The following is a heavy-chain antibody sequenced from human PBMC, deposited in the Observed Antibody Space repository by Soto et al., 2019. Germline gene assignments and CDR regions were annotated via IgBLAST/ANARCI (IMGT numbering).Heavy chain of an antibody. Sequence: QVQLVESGGGGVQPGRSRRLSCAASGFPFSSYVMHWVRQAPGKGLEWVAVISYDGSNKYYADSVKGRFTISRDNSKNTLYLQMNSLRAEDTAVYYCARMGLLHGMDVWGQGTTVTVSS. D-gene: IGHD2-15*01. CDR2: ISYDGSNK. CDR3: ARMGLLHGMDV. V-gene: IGHV3-30-3*01. CDR1: GFPFSSYV. J-gene: IGHJ6*02.